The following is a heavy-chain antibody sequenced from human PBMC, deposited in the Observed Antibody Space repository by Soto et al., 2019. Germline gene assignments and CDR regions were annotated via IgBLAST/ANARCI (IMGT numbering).Heavy chain of an antibody. CDR3: AADSYYDILTGYLGLDV. D-gene: IGHD3-9*01. CDR1: GFTFTSSA. V-gene: IGHV1-58*01. CDR2: IVVGSGNT. Sequence: SVKVSCKAPGFTFTSSAVQWVRQARGQRLEWIGWIVVGSGNTNYAQKFQERVTITRDMSTSTAYMELSSLRSEDTAVYYCAADSYYDILTGYLGLDVWGQGTTVTVS. J-gene: IGHJ6*02.